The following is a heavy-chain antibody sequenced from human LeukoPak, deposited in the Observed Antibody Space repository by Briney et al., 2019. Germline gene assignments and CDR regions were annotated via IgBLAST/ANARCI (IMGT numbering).Heavy chain of an antibody. CDR3: ARDYGNYYDSSGNDAFDI. V-gene: IGHV4-4*07. J-gene: IGHJ3*02. Sequence: SETLSLTCTVSGGSISSYYWGWIRQPAGKGLEWIGRIYTSGSTNYNPSLKSRVTMSVDTSKNQFSLKLSSVTAADTAVYYCARDYGNYYDSSGNDAFDIWGQGTMVTVSS. D-gene: IGHD3-22*01. CDR2: IYTSGST. CDR1: GGSISSYY.